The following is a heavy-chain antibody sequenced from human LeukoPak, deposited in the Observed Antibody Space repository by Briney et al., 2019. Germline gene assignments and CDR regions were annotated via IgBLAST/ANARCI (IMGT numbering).Heavy chain of an antibody. Sequence: GGSLRLSCAASGFTFSSYGMHWVRQAPGKGLEWVAFIRYDGSNKYYADSVKGRFTISRDNSKSTLYLQMNSLRAEDTAVYYCAKGSRCSSTSCYMFDFDYWGQGTLVTVSS. V-gene: IGHV3-30*02. CDR2: IRYDGSNK. D-gene: IGHD2-2*02. CDR3: AKGSRCSSTSCYMFDFDY. CDR1: GFTFSSYG. J-gene: IGHJ4*02.